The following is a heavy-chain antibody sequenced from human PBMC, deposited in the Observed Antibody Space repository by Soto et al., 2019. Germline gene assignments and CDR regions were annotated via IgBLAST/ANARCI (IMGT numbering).Heavy chain of an antibody. CDR3: VRTADSSYAEVFDY. V-gene: IGHV3-21*02. CDR2: ISSISTYI. CDR1: GFTFSGHT. J-gene: IGHJ4*02. D-gene: IGHD1-26*01. Sequence: EVQLVESGGGLVKPGGSPRLSCAASGFTFSGHTMNWVRQAPGKGLEWVSSISSISTYIYYAASVRGRFTISRDNAKNSLYLQMNSLSAEDTAVYYCVRTADSSYAEVFDYWGQGTLVTVSS.